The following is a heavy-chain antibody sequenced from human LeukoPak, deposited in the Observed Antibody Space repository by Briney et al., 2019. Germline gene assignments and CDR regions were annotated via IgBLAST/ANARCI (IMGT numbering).Heavy chain of an antibody. V-gene: IGHV3-23*01. Sequence: AGGSLRLSCAASGFTFSSYATSWVRQAPGKGLEWISAISGSGGSTYYADSVKGRFTIPRDNSKNTMYLQMNSLRAGDTAVYYCAKGPAGIYYYYYMDVWGKGTTVTVSS. CDR3: AKGPAGIYYYYYMDV. D-gene: IGHD2-2*01. J-gene: IGHJ6*03. CDR2: ISGSGGST. CDR1: GFTFSSYA.